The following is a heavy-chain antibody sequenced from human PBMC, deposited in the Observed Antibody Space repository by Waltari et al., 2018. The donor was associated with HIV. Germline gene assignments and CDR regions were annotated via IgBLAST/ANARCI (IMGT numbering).Heavy chain of an antibody. CDR3: ARTIFGVMITSDFFYGMDV. V-gene: IGHV3-30-3*01. J-gene: IGHJ6*02. CDR1: GFIFGDYA. CDR2: ISFDGNNA. Sequence: QEQLVESGGGVAQPGRSLRLSCSASGFIFGDYAMHWVRQAPGKGLKWVGLISFDGNNAYYADSVKGRFTISRDNSKTTMSLQMNSLRSDDTALYYCARTIFGVMITSDFFYGMDVWGQGTTVTVS. D-gene: IGHD3-3*01.